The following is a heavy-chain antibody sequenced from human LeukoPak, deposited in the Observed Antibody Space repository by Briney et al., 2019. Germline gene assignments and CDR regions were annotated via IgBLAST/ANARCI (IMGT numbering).Heavy chain of an antibody. J-gene: IGHJ4*02. CDR1: GYTFTSYY. Sequence: ASVKVSCKASGYTFTSYYMHWVRQAPGQGLEWMGIINPSGGSTSYAQKFQGRVTMTRDMSTSTVYMELSSLRSEDTAVYYCARESSGVYFDHWGQGTLVTVSS. V-gene: IGHV1-46*01. D-gene: IGHD2-15*01. CDR2: INPSGGST. CDR3: ARESSGVYFDH.